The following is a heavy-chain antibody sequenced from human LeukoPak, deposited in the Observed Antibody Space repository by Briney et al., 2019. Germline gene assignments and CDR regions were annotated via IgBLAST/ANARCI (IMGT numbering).Heavy chain of an antibody. V-gene: IGHV4-39*01. J-gene: IGHJ3*02. Sequence: SETLSLTCTVSGGSITSSSYYCGWIRQPPGKGLEWIGSIYYTGGTYYNPSLKSRLSISLGTSKNQSSLKLSSVTAADTAVYYCARGGGAGRAFDIWGQGTMVTVSS. CDR1: GGSITSSSYY. D-gene: IGHD1-26*01. CDR3: ARGGGAGRAFDI. CDR2: IYYTGGT.